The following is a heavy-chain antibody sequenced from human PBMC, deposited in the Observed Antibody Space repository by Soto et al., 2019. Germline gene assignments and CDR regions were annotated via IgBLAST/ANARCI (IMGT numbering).Heavy chain of an antibody. Sequence: SETLSRTCTVSCGFISSYYWSWIRQPPGNGLYCIGYMYYSVITXXXPSLKSRXXISVDTSKNHXSLKLTSVTAADTALYYCARQWRQLKTVDFWAQGTLVTVSS. CDR3: ARQWRQLKTVDF. J-gene: IGHJ4*02. CDR1: CGFISSYY. D-gene: IGHD6-6*01. V-gene: IGHV4-59*08. CDR2: MYYSVIT.